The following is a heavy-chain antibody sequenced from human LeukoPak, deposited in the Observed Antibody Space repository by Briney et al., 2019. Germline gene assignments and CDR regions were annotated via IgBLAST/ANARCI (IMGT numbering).Heavy chain of an antibody. CDR3: ARGIAAAGTEGYYYMDV. V-gene: IGHV3-48*01. Sequence: GGSLRLSCAASGFTFSIYGMNWVRRAPGKGLEWVSYIHGDSTIIHYADSVRGRFTISRDNAKNSVYLQMNSLRAEDTAVYYCARGIAAAGTEGYYYMDVWGKGTTVTVSS. D-gene: IGHD6-13*01. J-gene: IGHJ6*03. CDR1: GFTFSIYG. CDR2: IHGDSTII.